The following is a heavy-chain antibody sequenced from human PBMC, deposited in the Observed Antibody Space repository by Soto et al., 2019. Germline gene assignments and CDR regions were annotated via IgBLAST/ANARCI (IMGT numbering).Heavy chain of an antibody. D-gene: IGHD6-13*01. Sequence: PGGSLRLCCAASGFSLGSYWMHWVRQAPGKGLVWVSRMSSDGSSITYADSVKGRFTISRDSAENTMYLQVHSLRAEDTAVYYCAREIATTVLYYFDYWGQGT. J-gene: IGHJ4*02. CDR2: MSSDGSSI. CDR3: AREIATTVLYYFDY. CDR1: GFSLGSYW. V-gene: IGHV3-74*01.